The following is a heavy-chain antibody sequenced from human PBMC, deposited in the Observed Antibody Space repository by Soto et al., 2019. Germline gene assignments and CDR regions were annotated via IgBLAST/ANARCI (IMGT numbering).Heavy chain of an antibody. CDR2: IIPIFGTA. D-gene: IGHD1-26*01. CDR1: GGTFSSYS. J-gene: IGHJ4*02. Sequence: QVQLVQSGAEVKKPGSSVKVSCKASGGTFSSYSINWVRQAPGQGLEWMGEIIPIFGTANYAQKFQGRVTITADESTSTAYMKLSTLRSQDTAVYYSARDGGTHCGGIDYWGQGTLVTVSS. V-gene: IGHV1-69*01. CDR3: ARDGGTHCGGIDY.